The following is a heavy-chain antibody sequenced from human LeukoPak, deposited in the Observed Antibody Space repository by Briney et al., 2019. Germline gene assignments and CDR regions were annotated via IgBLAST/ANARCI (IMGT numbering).Heavy chain of an antibody. CDR2: IYYSGST. CDR3: AREGFTRGVIITGNWFDP. CDR1: GGSISSSSYY. Sequence: PSETLSLTCTVSGGSISSSSYYWGWIRQPPGKGLEWIGSIYYSGSTYYNPSLKSRVTISVDTSKNQFSLKLSSVTAADTAVYYCAREGFTRGVIITGNWFDPWGQGTLVTVSS. V-gene: IGHV4-39*07. D-gene: IGHD3-10*01. J-gene: IGHJ5*02.